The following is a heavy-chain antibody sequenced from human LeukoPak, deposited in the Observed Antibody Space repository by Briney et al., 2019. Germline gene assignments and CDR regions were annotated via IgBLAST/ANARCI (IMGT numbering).Heavy chain of an antibody. CDR3: ARDQDSSGHDYGMDV. CDR2: IIPIFGTA. V-gene: IGHV1-69*13. Sequence: SVTVPCKASGGTFSSYAISWVRQAPGQGLEWTGGIIPIFGTANYAQKFQGRVTITADESTSTAYMELSSLRSEDTAVYYCARDQDSSGHDYGMDVWGQGTTVTVSS. D-gene: IGHD6-19*01. J-gene: IGHJ6*02. CDR1: GGTFSSYA.